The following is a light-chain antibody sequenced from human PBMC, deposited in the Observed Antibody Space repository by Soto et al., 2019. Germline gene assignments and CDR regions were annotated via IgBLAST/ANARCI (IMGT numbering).Light chain of an antibody. CDR1: QSVSSN. CDR3: QQYGTSEII. CDR2: GAS. Sequence: EIVVTQSPATLSVSPGERATLSCRASQSVSSNLAWYQQKPGQAPRLLIHGASNRASGVPARFSGSGSGTDFTLTISRLEPEDFAVYYCQQYGTSEIIFGQGTRLEIK. V-gene: IGKV3-20*01. J-gene: IGKJ5*01.